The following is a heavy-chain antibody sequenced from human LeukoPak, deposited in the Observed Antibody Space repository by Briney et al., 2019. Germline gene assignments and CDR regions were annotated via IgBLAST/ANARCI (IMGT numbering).Heavy chain of an antibody. CDR2: IYTSGST. Sequence: SETLSLTCTVSGGSISSGSYYWSWIRQPAGKGLEWIGRIYTSGSTNYNPSLKSRVTISVDTSKNQFSLKLSSVTAADTAVYYCARVITVRGVIFDYWGQGTLVTVSS. CDR3: ARVITVRGVIFDY. CDR1: GGSISSGSYY. V-gene: IGHV4-61*02. J-gene: IGHJ4*02. D-gene: IGHD3-16*01.